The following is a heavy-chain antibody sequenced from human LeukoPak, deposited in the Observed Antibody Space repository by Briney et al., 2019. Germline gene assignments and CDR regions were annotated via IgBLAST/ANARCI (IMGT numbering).Heavy chain of an antibody. CDR2: ISGSGSST. V-gene: IGHV3-23*01. Sequence: GASLRLSCAASGFTFSSYAMSWVRQAPGKGLEWVSTISGSGSSTYYADSVTGRFTISRDNSKNTLSLQMNSLRAEDTALYYCAKTWVMVAATPNFDYWGQGTQVTVSS. CDR3: AKTWVMVAATPNFDY. CDR1: GFTFSSYA. D-gene: IGHD2-15*01. J-gene: IGHJ4*02.